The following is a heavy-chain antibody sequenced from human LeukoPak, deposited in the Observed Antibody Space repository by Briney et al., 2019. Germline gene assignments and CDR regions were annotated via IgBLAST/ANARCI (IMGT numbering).Heavy chain of an antibody. D-gene: IGHD2-2*01. V-gene: IGHV3-33*01. Sequence: PGGSLRLSCAASGFTFSSYGMHWVRQAPGMGLEWVAVIWYDGSNKYYADSVKGRFTISRDNSKNTLYLQMNSLRAEDTAVYYCAIVVPAAIARPLGYYYGMDVWGQGTTVTVSS. CDR1: GFTFSSYG. J-gene: IGHJ6*02. CDR2: IWYDGSNK. CDR3: AIVVPAAIARPLGYYYGMDV.